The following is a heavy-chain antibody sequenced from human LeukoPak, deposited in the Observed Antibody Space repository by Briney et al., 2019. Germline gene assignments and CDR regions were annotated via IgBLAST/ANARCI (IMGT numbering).Heavy chain of an antibody. Sequence: GESLRLSCAASGFTFSSYGMHWVRQAPGKGLEWVAFIRYDGSNKYYADSVKGRFTISRDNSKNTLYLQMNSLRAEDTAVYYCAKGPGYCSGGSCYQGAFDIWGQGTMVTVSS. CDR2: IRYDGSNK. CDR1: GFTFSSYG. J-gene: IGHJ3*02. V-gene: IGHV3-30*02. D-gene: IGHD2-15*01. CDR3: AKGPGYCSGGSCYQGAFDI.